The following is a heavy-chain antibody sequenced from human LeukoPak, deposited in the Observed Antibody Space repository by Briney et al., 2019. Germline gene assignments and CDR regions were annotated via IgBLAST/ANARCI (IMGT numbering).Heavy chain of an antibody. CDR1: GGSISSGDYY. CDR2: IYYSGST. CDR3: ARGESSSPENAFDI. V-gene: IGHV4-30-4*01. D-gene: IGHD6-6*01. Sequence: SETLSLTCTVSGGSISSGDYYWSWIRQPPGKGLEWIGYIYYSGSTYYNPSLKSRVTISVDTSKNQFSLKLSSATAADTAVYYCARGESSSPENAFDILGQGTMVTVSS. J-gene: IGHJ3*02.